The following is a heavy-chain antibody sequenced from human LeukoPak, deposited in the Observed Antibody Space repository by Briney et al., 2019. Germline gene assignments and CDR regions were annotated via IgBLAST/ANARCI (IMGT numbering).Heavy chain of an antibody. CDR1: GPSISSGGYY. J-gene: IGHJ5*02. V-gene: IGHV4-31*03. CDR2: IYYSGST. CDR3: ARLTYYYDSSGYYANWFDP. Sequence: SETLSLTCTVSGPSISSGGYYWSWIRQHPGKGLEWIGYIYYSGSTYYNPSLKSRVTISVDTSKNQFSLKLSSVTAAATAVYYCARLTYYYDSSGYYANWFDPWGQGTLVTVSS. D-gene: IGHD3-22*01.